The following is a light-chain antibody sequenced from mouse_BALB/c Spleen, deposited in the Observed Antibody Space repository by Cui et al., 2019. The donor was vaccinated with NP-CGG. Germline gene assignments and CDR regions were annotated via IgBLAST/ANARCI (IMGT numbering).Light chain of an antibody. CDR1: TGAVTTSNY. J-gene: IGLJ1*01. CDR2: GTN. V-gene: IGLV1*01. CDR3: ALWFSNHWV. Sequence: QAVVTQESALTTSPGETATLTCRSSTGAVTTSNYANWVQEKPDHLFTGLIGGTNNRVPGVPARFSGSLSGDKAALTITGAQTEDEAIYFCALWFSNHWVFGGGTKLTVL.